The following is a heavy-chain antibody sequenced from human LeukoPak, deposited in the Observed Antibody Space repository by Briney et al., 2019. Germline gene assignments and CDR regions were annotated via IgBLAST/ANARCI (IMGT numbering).Heavy chain of an antibody. CDR3: ARLSPYSGYDLYFDY. D-gene: IGHD5-12*01. CDR2: ISSSGSTI. Sequence: GGSLRLSCAASGFTFSDYYMSWIRQAPGKGLEWVSYISSSGSTIYYADSVKGRFTISRDNAKNSLYLQMNSLRAEDTAVYYCARLSPYSGYDLYFDYWGQGTLVTVSS. J-gene: IGHJ4*02. V-gene: IGHV3-11*01. CDR1: GFTFSDYY.